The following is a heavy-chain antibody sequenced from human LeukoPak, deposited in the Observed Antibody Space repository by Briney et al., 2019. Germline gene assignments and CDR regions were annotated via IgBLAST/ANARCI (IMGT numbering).Heavy chain of an antibody. V-gene: IGHV3-48*03. CDR2: ITDTASTI. CDR3: ARARFNYCSSTSCYVDWYFDL. D-gene: IGHD2-2*01. J-gene: IGHJ2*01. CDR1: GFTFNIYE. Sequence: GGSLRLSCAASGFTFNIYEMNWVRQAPGKGLEWLSYITDTASTIYYAESVRGRFTISRDNAKNSLYLQMSSLRAEDTAVYYCARARFNYCSSTSCYVDWYFDLWGRGTLVTVSS.